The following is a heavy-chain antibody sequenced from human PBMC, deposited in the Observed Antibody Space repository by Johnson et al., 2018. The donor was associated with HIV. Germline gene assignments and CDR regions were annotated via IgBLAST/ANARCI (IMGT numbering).Heavy chain of an antibody. V-gene: IGHV3-30*03. CDR1: GFTLSHYG. J-gene: IGHJ3*02. Sequence: QVQLVESGGGVVQPGRSLRLSCAASGFTLSHYGMHWVRQAPGKGPEWVALISYDGSNAYYADSVKGRFTVSRDNSKNTLYLQMISLRAEDTAVYYCARDGVAGTSGDIWGQGTMVTVSS. D-gene: IGHD6-19*01. CDR2: ISYDGSNA. CDR3: ARDGVAGTSGDI.